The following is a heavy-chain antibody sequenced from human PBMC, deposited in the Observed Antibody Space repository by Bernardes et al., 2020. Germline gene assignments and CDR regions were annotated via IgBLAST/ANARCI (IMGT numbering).Heavy chain of an antibody. CDR2: SYSSGST. D-gene: IGHD1-1*01. Sequence: SETLSLTCTVSGGSINSYYWSWIRKPPGKGLEWIGYSYSSGSTNYNPSLKSRVTISVDTSKNQFSLKLSSVTAADTALYYCARGNSVFDYWGQGTLVTVSS. J-gene: IGHJ4*02. V-gene: IGHV4-59*01. CDR1: GGSINSYY. CDR3: ARGNSVFDY.